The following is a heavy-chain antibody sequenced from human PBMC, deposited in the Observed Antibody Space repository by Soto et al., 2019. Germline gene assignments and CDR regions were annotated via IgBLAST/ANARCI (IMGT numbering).Heavy chain of an antibody. J-gene: IGHJ4*02. D-gene: IGHD1-26*01. Sequence: QALSLTSVISGDSVSSNSAACNLIRQSPSRGLEWLGRTYYRSKWYNDYAVSVKSRITINPDTSKNQFSLQLNSVTPEDTAVYYCARGSPRHFDYWGQGTLVTVSS. V-gene: IGHV6-1*01. CDR2: TYYRSKWYN. CDR1: GDSVSSNSAA. CDR3: ARGSPRHFDY.